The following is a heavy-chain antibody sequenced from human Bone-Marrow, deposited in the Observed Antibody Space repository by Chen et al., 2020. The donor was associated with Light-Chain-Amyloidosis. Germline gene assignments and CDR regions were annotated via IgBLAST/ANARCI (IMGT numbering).Heavy chain of an antibody. CDR1: GFSFSTYW. CDR3: ARTTLRYLDY. V-gene: IGHV3-74*01. J-gene: IGHJ4*02. D-gene: IGHD3-9*01. Sequence: EVLLVESGGEVVQPGGSLRLSCTASGFSFSTYWTHWVRQSPGKGLVSVSRTNSAGTSTTYADSVKGRFTVSRDNTKNTMYLEMNSLRVEDTAVYYCARTTLRYLDYWGQGTLVTVSS. CDR2: TNSAGTST.